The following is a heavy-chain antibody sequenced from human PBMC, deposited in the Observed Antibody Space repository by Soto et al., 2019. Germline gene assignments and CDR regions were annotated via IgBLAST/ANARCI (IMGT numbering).Heavy chain of an antibody. D-gene: IGHD4-17*01. J-gene: IGHJ6*02. V-gene: IGHV1-8*01. Sequence: ASVKVSCKASGYTFTSYDINWVRQATGQGLEWMGWVTPNSGNTGYAQKFQGRVTITRNTSISTAYMELSSLTSEDTAVYYCARASDYALYYYGMDVWGQGTTVTVSS. CDR2: VTPNSGNT. CDR1: GYTFTSYD. CDR3: ARASDYALYYYGMDV.